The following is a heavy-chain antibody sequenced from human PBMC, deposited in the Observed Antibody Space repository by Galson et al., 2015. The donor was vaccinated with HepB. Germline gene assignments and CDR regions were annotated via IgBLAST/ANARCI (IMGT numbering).Heavy chain of an antibody. CDR1: GISISGSQYD. D-gene: IGHD2-8*01. Sequence: SASLSLTYDVSGISISGSQYDWGWLRQSPRKGLEWIGSIYYGGRTYFSRSFQSRVAMSVDTSKNQLSLTLSSVTAADTAVYHCARPLVLNGRFTPGVGPFHIWGHGTLVTVSA. V-gene: IGHV4-39*01. CDR2: IYYGGRT. CDR3: ARPLVLNGRFTPGVGPFHI. J-gene: IGHJ3*02.